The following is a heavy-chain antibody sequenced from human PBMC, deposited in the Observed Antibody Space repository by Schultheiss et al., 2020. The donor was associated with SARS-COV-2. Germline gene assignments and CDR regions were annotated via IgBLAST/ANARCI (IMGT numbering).Heavy chain of an antibody. V-gene: IGHV5-51*01. CDR3: ARKGRLGTNLFDP. CDR2: IYPGDSDT. D-gene: IGHD3-10*01. J-gene: IGHJ5*02. CDR1: GYSFTSYW. Sequence: GESLKISCKGSGYSFTSYWIGWVRQMPGKGLEWMGIIYPGDSDTNYSPSFQGHVTISADKSISTAYLQWSSLKASDTAMYYCARKGRLGTNLFDPWGQGTLVTVSS.